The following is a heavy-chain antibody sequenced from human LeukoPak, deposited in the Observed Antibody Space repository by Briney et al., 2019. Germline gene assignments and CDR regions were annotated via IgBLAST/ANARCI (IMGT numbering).Heavy chain of an antibody. D-gene: IGHD4-17*01. J-gene: IGHJ4*02. CDR2: ISSSGYRI. CDR3: ARIARVTSNFDF. Sequence: GGSLRLSCAASGFTFSDNYMSWIRQAPGKGLEWVAFISSSGYRIYYADSVKGRFSISRDNAKNSLYLQMNSLRADDTAVYYCARIARVTSNFDFWGQGTLVTVSS. CDR1: GFTFSDNY. V-gene: IGHV3-11*01.